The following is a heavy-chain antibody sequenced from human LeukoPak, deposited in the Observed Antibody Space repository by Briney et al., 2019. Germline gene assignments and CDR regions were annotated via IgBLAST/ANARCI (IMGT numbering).Heavy chain of an antibody. CDR3: ARQGVTSYDSSGYYPIDY. CDR1: GGSISSYY. CDR2: IYTSGST. V-gene: IGHV4-4*09. J-gene: IGHJ4*02. D-gene: IGHD3-22*01. Sequence: SETLSLTCTVSGGSISSYYWSWIRQPPGKRLEWIGYIYTSGSTNYNPSLKSRVTISVDASKNQFSLKLSSVPAADTAVYYCARQGVTSYDSSGYYPIDYWGQGTLVTVSS.